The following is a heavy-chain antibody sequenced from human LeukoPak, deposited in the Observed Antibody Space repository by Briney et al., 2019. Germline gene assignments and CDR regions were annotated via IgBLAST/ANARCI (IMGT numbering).Heavy chain of an antibody. CDR2: INSDGSSV. D-gene: IGHD5-12*01. J-gene: IGHJ4*02. CDR1: GFTFSAYW. Sequence: GGSLRLSCAASGFTFSAYWMHWVRHAPGKGLVSVSRINSDGSSVTYADSVKGRFTISRDNAKNTLYLQMNSLRAEDTAVYYCARDNLRVASSRGDFDYWGQGTLVTVSS. CDR3: ARDNLRVASSRGDFDY. V-gene: IGHV3-74*01.